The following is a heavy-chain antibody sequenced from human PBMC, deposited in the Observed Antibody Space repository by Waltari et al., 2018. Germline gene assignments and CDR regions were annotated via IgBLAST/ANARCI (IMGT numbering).Heavy chain of an antibody. Sequence: QVQLVQSGAEVKKPGASVKVPCKASGYTFNRYDINWVRQATGQGLECIRWMNPNSSNTGYTQKVQSRVTMTRKTSIRSTYMELSLLTFEGTAVSYCARQQMDVWGQGTTVTVSS. J-gene: IGHJ6*02. CDR3: ARQQMDV. V-gene: IGHV1-8*01. CDR1: GYTFNRYD. CDR2: MNPNSSNT.